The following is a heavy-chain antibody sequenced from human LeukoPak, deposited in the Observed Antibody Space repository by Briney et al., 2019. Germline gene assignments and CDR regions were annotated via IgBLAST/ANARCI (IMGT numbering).Heavy chain of an antibody. CDR2: ISYDGSNK. V-gene: IGHV3-30*04. Sequence: PGGSLRLSCAASGFTFSSYAMHWVRQAPGKGLEWVAVISYDGSNKYYADSVKGRLTISRDNSKNTLYLQMNSLRAEDTAVYYCARDYTGGWNDYWGQGTLVTVSS. J-gene: IGHJ4*02. CDR1: GFTFSSYA. D-gene: IGHD7-27*01. CDR3: ARDYTGGWNDY.